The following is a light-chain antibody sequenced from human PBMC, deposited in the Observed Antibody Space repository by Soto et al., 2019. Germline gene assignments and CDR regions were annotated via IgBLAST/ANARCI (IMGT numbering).Light chain of an antibody. CDR1: QSVSSY. Sequence: EIVLTQSPATLSLSPGERATLSCRASQSVSSYLAWYQQKPGQAPRLHIYDASNRATGIPARFSGSGSGTDFTLTIISLEPEDFAVYYCQQRSNWPSTFGGGTKVEIK. V-gene: IGKV3-11*01. CDR3: QQRSNWPST. J-gene: IGKJ4*01. CDR2: DAS.